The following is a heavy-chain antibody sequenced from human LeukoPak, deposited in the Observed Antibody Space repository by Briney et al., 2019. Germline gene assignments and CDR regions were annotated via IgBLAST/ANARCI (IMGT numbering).Heavy chain of an antibody. V-gene: IGHV4-59*08. D-gene: IGHD6-13*01. J-gene: IGHJ4*02. CDR3: ARHRSSTWDLFDY. Sequence: PSGTLSLTCTVSGGSISSYYWSWIRQPPGKGLEWMGYIYYSGSTNYNPSLKSRVTISVDTSKNQFSLKLSSVTAADTAVYYCARHRSSTWDLFDYWGQGTLVTVSS. CDR1: GGSISSYY. CDR2: IYYSGST.